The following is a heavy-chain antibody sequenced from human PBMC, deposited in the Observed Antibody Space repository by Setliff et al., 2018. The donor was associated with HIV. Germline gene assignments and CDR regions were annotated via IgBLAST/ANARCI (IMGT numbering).Heavy chain of an antibody. CDR1: GYTFTNYD. Sequence: GASVKVSCRTSGYTFTNYDLSWVRQAPGQGLEWMGWISPYNDNTIYAQNLQGRVTMTTDTSTSTAYMELSRLRSDDTAVYYCARGTRVGANDAFDIWGQGTMVTVSS. D-gene: IGHD1-26*01. CDR3: ARGTRVGANDAFDI. J-gene: IGHJ3*02. V-gene: IGHV1-18*01. CDR2: ISPYNDNT.